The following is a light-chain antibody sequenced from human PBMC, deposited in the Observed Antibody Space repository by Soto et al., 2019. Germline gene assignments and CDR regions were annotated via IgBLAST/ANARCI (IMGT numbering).Light chain of an antibody. CDR2: YDD. J-gene: IGLJ3*02. V-gene: IGLV1-36*01. Sequence: QSVLTQPPSVSEAPRQRVTISCSGSSSNIGNNAVNWYQQLPGKAPKLLIYYDDLLPSGVSDRFSGTKSGTSASLAMSGLKSEDEADYYCAGWDDSMNGWVFGGRTKHTVL. CDR1: SSNIGNNA. CDR3: AGWDDSMNGWV.